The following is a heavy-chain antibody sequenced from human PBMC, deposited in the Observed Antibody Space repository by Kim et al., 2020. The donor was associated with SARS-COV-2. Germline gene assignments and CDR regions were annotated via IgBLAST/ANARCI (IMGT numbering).Heavy chain of an antibody. J-gene: IGHJ4*02. V-gene: IGHV1-69*13. Sequence: SVKVSCKASGGTVSSYAISWVRQAPGQGLEWMGGISPIFGTANYAQKFQGRVTITADESTSTDYMELSSLRSGETAVYYCARGGRRFGELYADYWGQGTLVSVSS. CDR3: ARGGRRFGELYADY. CDR1: GGTVSSYA. D-gene: IGHD3-10*01. CDR2: ISPIFGTA.